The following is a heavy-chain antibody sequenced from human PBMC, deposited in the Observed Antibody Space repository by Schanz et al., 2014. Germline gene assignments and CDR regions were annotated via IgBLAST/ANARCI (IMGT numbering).Heavy chain of an antibody. V-gene: IGHV4-39*01. J-gene: IGHJ5*02. D-gene: IGHD3-22*01. CDR3: ARPSSVVGITGWFDT. CDR2: ISYSGNT. Sequence: QLQLRESGPGLVKPSETLSLICSVSGTSITSSTYYWGWIRQPPGKGPEWIGSISYSGNTYYTPSLKSRFAISLDTPKNQFPLKLPSVTAADTAVYYCARPSSVVGITGWFDTWGQGTLVTVSS. CDR1: GTSITSSTYY.